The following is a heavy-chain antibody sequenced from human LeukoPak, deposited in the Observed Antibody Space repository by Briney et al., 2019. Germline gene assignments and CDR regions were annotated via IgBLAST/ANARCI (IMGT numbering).Heavy chain of an antibody. J-gene: IGHJ6*02. CDR3: ARHLNYDLWSGYPYYYYGMDV. CDR2: IYYSGST. Sequence: SETLSLTCTVSGGSISSSSYYWGWIRQPPGKGLEWIGSIYYSGSTYYNPSLKSRVTISVDTSKNQFSLKLSSVTAADTAVYYCARHLNYDLWSGYPYYYYGMDVWGQGTTVTVSS. V-gene: IGHV4-39*01. CDR1: GGSISSSSYY. D-gene: IGHD3-3*01.